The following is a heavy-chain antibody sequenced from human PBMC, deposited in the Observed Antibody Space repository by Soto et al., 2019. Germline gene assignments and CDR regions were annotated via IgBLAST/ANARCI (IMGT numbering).Heavy chain of an antibody. D-gene: IGHD3-10*01. CDR1: GGSISAAGDS. J-gene: IGHJ5*02. Sequence: SETLSLTCAVSGGSISAAGDSWSWIRQPPGGGLEWIGYIYHSGTLLYNPSLKTRLTMSLDRSNNQFSLTLNSVTAADTAVYYCARAQFYSGSGRYNNLMFDPWGQGIQVTVSS. CDR3: ARAQFYSGSGRYNNLMFDP. CDR2: IYHSGTL. V-gene: IGHV4-30-2*01.